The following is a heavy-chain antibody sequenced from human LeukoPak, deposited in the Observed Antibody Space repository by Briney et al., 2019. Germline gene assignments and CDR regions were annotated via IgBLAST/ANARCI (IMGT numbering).Heavy chain of an antibody. Sequence: SETLSLTCTVSGGSISSSSYYWGWIRQPPGKGLEWIGSIYYSGSTYYNPSLKSRVTISVDTSKNQFSLKLSSVTAADTAVYYCANVPSWAIPYFDYWGQGTLVTVSS. D-gene: IGHD2-21*01. J-gene: IGHJ4*02. CDR2: IYYSGST. V-gene: IGHV4-39*07. CDR1: GGSISSSSYY. CDR3: ANVPSWAIPYFDY.